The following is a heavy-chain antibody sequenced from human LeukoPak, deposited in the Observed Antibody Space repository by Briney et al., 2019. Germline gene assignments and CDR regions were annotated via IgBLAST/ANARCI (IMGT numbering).Heavy chain of an antibody. J-gene: IGHJ5*02. V-gene: IGHV1-46*01. CDR1: GYTFTSYS. CDR3: ARDVGITVADSFDP. D-gene: IGHD6-13*01. Sequence: ASVKVSCKASGYTFTSYSMNWVRQAPGQGPEWMGIINPSDASTTYAQKFQGRVTMTTDTSTSTVYMEVRGLRSDDTAMYYCARDVGITVADSFDPWGQGTLVTVPS. CDR2: INPSDAST.